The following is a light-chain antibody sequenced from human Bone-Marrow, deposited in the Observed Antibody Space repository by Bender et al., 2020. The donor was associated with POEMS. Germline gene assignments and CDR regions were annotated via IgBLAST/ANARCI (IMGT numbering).Light chain of an antibody. CDR3: CSYAGFYV. J-gene: IGLJ1*01. CDR2: EDT. CDR1: SNHIGSHSL. Sequence: QSALTQPASVSGSPGQSITISCTGSSNHIGSHSLVSWYQQYPGKAPKLIIQEDTQRPSGVSDRFSASKSGDAASLTISELQPVDEADYYCCSYAGFYVFGSGTKVTVL. V-gene: IGLV2-23*01.